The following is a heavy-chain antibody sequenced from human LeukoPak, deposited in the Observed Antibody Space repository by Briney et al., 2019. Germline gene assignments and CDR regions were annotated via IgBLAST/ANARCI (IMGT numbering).Heavy chain of an antibody. J-gene: IGHJ5*02. CDR3: ARGYGDWFDP. Sequence: PGGSLRLSRAASGFTFNSYWMHWVRQAPGKGLVWVSRINSDESRTAYADSVKGRFSISRDNAKNTLYLQMNSLRAEDTAVYYCARGYGDWFDPWGQGTLVTVSS. CDR1: GFTFNSYW. D-gene: IGHD4-17*01. V-gene: IGHV3-74*01. CDR2: INSDESRT.